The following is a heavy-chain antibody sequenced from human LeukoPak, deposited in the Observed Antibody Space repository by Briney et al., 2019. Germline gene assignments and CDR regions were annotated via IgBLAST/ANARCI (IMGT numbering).Heavy chain of an antibody. J-gene: IGHJ3*02. V-gene: IGHV3-30*18. CDR1: GFTFRNYG. Sequence: GGSLRLSCAASGFTFRNYGTHWVRRAPGKGLEWVAVISYDGSNKYYTDSVKGRFTISRDNSKNTLYLQMNSLRAEDTAVYYCAKDSVGTTIFDAFDIWGQGTMVTVSS. D-gene: IGHD1-1*01. CDR3: AKDSVGTTIFDAFDI. CDR2: ISYDGSNK.